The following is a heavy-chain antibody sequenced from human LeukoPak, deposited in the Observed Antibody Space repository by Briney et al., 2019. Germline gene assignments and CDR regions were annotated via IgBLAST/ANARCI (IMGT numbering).Heavy chain of an antibody. V-gene: IGHV3-30-3*01. J-gene: IGHJ5*02. CDR3: ARDQVAAGYVDWFDP. D-gene: IGHD5-12*01. Sequence: GGSLRLSCAASEFTFSSYAMHWVCQAPGKGLEWVAVISYDGSNKYYADSVKGRFTISRDNSKNTLYLQMNSLRAEDTAVYYCARDQVAAGYVDWFDPWGQGTLVTVSS. CDR1: EFTFSSYA. CDR2: ISYDGSNK.